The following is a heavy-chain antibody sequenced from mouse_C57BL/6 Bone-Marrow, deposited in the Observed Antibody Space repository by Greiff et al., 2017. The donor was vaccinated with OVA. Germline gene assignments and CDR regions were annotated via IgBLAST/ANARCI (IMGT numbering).Heavy chain of an antibody. Sequence: VKLVESGAELARPGASVKLSCKASGYTFTSYGISWVKQRTGQGLEWIGEIYPRSGNTYYNEKFKGKATLTADKSSSTAYMELRSLTSEDSAVYFCARDSNSWFAYWGQGTLVTVSA. J-gene: IGHJ3*01. CDR2: IYPRSGNT. V-gene: IGHV1-81*01. CDR3: ARDSNSWFAY. CDR1: GYTFTSYG. D-gene: IGHD2-5*01.